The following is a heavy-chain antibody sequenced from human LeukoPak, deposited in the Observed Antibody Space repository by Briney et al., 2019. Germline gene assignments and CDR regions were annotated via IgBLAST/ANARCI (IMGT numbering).Heavy chain of an antibody. V-gene: IGHV4-34*01. CDR3: ARRHGNYYMDV. J-gene: IGHJ6*03. Sequence: SETLSLTCAVYGGSFSGYYWSWIRQPPGKGLEWIGEINHSGSTNYNPSLKSRVTISLDTSKNQFSLKVDSVTAADTAVYYCARRHGNYYMDVWGKGTTVTVSS. CDR2: INHSGST. CDR1: GGSFSGYY.